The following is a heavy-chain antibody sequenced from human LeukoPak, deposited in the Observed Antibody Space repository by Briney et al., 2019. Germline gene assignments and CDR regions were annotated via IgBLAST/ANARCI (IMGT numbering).Heavy chain of an antibody. J-gene: IGHJ4*02. Sequence: SETLSLTCAVSGGSVSSGGYSWSWIRQPPGKGLEWIGYIYHSGSTYYNPSLKSRVTISVDRSKNQFSLKLSSVTAADTAVYYCARGGRSKQSDYWGQGTLVTVSS. CDR1: GGSVSSGGYS. CDR3: ARGGRSKQSDY. D-gene: IGHD3-16*01. CDR2: IYHSGST. V-gene: IGHV4-30-2*01.